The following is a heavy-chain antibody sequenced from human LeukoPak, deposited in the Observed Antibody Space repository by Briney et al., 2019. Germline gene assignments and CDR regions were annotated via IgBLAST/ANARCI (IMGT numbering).Heavy chain of an antibody. CDR1: GGSFSGYY. CDR3: TREGYSSPDY. CDR2: INHSGST. Sequence: SETLSLPCAVYGGSFSGYYWSWIRQPPGKGLEWIGEINHSGSTNYNPSLKSRVTISVDTSKNQFSLKLSSVTAADTAVYYCTREGYSSPDYWGQGTLVTVSS. J-gene: IGHJ4*02. V-gene: IGHV4-34*01. D-gene: IGHD5-18*01.